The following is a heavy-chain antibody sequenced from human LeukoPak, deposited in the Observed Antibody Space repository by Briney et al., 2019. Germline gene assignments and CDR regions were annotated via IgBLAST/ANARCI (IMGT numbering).Heavy chain of an antibody. CDR1: GFTFSSYA. CDR3: AKARRQWLSAFDI. Sequence: PGGSLRLSCAASGFTFSSYAMSWVRQAPGKGLEWVSAISGSGGSTYYADSVKGRFTISRDNSKNTLYLQVNSLRAEDTAVYYCAKARRQWLSAFDIWGQGTMVTVSS. D-gene: IGHD6-19*01. V-gene: IGHV3-23*01. J-gene: IGHJ3*02. CDR2: ISGSGGST.